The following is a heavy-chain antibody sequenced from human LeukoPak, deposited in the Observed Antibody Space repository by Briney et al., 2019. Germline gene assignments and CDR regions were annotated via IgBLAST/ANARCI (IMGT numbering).Heavy chain of an antibody. Sequence: PSETLSFTCTVSGGSVSSGPFYWSWIRQSPGKGLELIGYIYHSGNTNYNPSLKSRVTISIDTSKNQFSLKLNSVTAADTAMYYCARRSFDYGDYGRPFDMWGQGTTVTVSS. J-gene: IGHJ3*02. CDR1: GGSVSSGPFY. V-gene: IGHV4-61*01. CDR3: ARRSFDYGDYGRPFDM. CDR2: IYHSGNT. D-gene: IGHD4-17*01.